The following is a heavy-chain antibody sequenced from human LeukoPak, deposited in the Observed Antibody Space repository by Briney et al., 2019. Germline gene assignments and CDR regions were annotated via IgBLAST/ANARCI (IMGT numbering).Heavy chain of an antibody. CDR2: IYSGGST. CDR1: GFTVSSNY. Sequence: GGSLRLSCAASGFTVSSNYMSWVRQAPGKGLEWVSVIYSGGSTYYADSVKGRFTISRDNSKNTLYLQMNSLRAEDTAVYYCARDVTYNDSSGYLINWFDPWGQGTLVTVSS. D-gene: IGHD3-22*01. CDR3: ARDVTYNDSSGYLINWFDP. J-gene: IGHJ5*02. V-gene: IGHV3-53*01.